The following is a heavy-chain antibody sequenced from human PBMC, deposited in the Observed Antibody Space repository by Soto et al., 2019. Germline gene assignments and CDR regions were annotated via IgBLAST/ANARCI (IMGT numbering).Heavy chain of an antibody. CDR1: GFTFGNYA. V-gene: IGHV3-49*04. CDR2: IRNQTYSGTT. J-gene: IGHJ4*02. D-gene: IGHD2-15*01. Sequence: GRSLRLSCTACGFTFGNYAISWVRQAPGKGREWVGLIRNQTYSGTTEYTESMKGRFIISRGDSNSVVYLERNSQKTEDSAVYYWTRAESTDIAYRFDYWGQGTLVTVSS. CDR3: TRAESTDIAYRFDY.